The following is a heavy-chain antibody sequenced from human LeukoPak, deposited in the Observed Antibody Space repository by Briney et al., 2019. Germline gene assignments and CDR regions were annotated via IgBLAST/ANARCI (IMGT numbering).Heavy chain of an antibody. CDR3: ARGRVTSRNWFDP. Sequence: SETLSLTCTVSGGSISSYYWSWVRQPPGKGLEWIGYIFYTGSTKYGPSLNSRVTISLDTSKNQFSLKLSSVTAADTAVYYCARGRVTSRNWFDPWGQGTLVTVSS. CDR2: IFYTGST. D-gene: IGHD2-2*01. V-gene: IGHV4-59*12. J-gene: IGHJ5*02. CDR1: GGSISSYY.